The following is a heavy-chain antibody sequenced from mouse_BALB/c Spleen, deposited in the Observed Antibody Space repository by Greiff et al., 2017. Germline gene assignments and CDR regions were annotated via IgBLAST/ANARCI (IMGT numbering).Heavy chain of an antibody. CDR1: GFTFSSYA. CDR2: ISSGGSYT. Sequence: EVQLQESGGGLVKPGGSLKLSCAASGFTFSSYAMSWVRQSPEKRLEWVAEISSGGSYTYYPDTVTGRFTISRDNAKNTLYLEMSSLRSEDTAMYYCAKGGVHGNYGGFAYWGQGTLVTVSA. J-gene: IGHJ3*01. D-gene: IGHD2-1*01. V-gene: IGHV5-9-4*01. CDR3: AKGGVHGNYGGFAY.